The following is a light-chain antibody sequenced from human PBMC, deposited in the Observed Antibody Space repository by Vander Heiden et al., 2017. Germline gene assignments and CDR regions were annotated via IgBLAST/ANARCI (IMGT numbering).Light chain of an antibody. J-gene: IGKJ1*01. CDR3: QQSYSVPLT. CDR1: QSITKY. Sequence: DIQITQSPSSLSASVRDRVTITCRASQSITKYLNWYQQKPGKAPKLLIYAASNLQTGVPSRFSGSGSGTDFTLTISNLQPEDSATYFCQQSYSVPLTFGQGTKVAI. CDR2: AAS. V-gene: IGKV1-39*01.